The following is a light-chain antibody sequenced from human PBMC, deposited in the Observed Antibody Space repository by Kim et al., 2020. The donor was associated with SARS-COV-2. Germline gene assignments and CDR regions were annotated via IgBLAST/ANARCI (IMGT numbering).Light chain of an antibody. CDR1: EDISHY. CDR2: AAS. J-gene: IGKJ1*01. Sequence: ASVGDRVTITCRASEDISHYVVWFQHKPGKAPKRLIYAASALHSEVPSRFSGSGAGTDFTRTISSLQPEDVATYYCQSYNSAPWTFGQGTKVDIK. V-gene: IGKV1-27*01. CDR3: QSYNSAPWT.